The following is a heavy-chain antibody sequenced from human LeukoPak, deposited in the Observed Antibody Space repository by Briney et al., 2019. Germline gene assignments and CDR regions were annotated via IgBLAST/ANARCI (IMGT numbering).Heavy chain of an antibody. CDR1: GGTFNSHV. CDR2: MNPNSGNT. D-gene: IGHD4-17*01. Sequence: ASVKVSCKASGGTFNSHVISWLRQAPGQGLEWMGWMNPNSGNTGYAQKFQGRVTMTRNTSISTAYMELSSLRSEDTAVYYCARARLRQNWFDPWGQGTLVTVSS. V-gene: IGHV1-8*01. J-gene: IGHJ5*02. CDR3: ARARLRQNWFDP.